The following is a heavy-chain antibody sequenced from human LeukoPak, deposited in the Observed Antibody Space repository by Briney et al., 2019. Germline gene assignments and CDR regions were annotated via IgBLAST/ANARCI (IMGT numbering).Heavy chain of an antibody. CDR2: INPNSGGT. CDR1: GYTFTSYY. D-gene: IGHD3-22*01. J-gene: IGHJ5*02. Sequence: RASVKVSCKASGYTFTSYYMHWVRQAPGQGLEWMGWINPNSGGTNYAQKFQGRVTMTRDTSISTAYMELSRLRSDDTAVYYCARLIRVGVVVIIGEEYNWFDPWGQGTLVTVSS. CDR3: ARLIRVGVVVIIGEEYNWFDP. V-gene: IGHV1-2*02.